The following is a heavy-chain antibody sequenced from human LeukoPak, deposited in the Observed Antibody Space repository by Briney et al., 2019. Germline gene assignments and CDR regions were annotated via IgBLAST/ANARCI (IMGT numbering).Heavy chain of an antibody. CDR2: IYYSGST. Sequence: SETLSLTCTVSGGSISSGGYYWSWIRQHPGKGLEWIGYIYYSGSTYYNPSLKSRVTISVDTSKNQFSLKLSSVTAADTAVYYCASTDTYYYGSGSYNFDYQGQGTLVTVSS. V-gene: IGHV4-31*03. D-gene: IGHD3-10*01. CDR1: GGSISSGGYY. J-gene: IGHJ4*02. CDR3: ASTDTYYYGSGSYNFDY.